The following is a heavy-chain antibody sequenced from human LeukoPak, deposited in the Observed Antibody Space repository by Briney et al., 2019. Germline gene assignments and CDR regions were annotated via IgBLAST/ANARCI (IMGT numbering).Heavy chain of an antibody. CDR1: GYTFTSYG. CDR2: IIPIFGTA. J-gene: IGHJ4*02. V-gene: IGHV1-69*05. D-gene: IGHD3-22*01. Sequence: SVKVSCKASGYTFTSYGISWVRQAPGQGLEWMGGIIPIFGTANYAQKFQGRVTITTDESTSTAYMELSSLRSEDTAVYYCARADYYDSSPFDYWGQGTLVTVSS. CDR3: ARADYYDSSPFDY.